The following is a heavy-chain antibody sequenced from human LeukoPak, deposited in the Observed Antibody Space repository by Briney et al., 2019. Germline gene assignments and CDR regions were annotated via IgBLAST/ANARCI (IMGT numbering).Heavy chain of an antibody. CDR1: GFTFSSYW. V-gene: IGHV3-7*01. CDR2: IKQDGSEK. CDR3: ARGATIFGVVITTMGV. Sequence: GGSLRLSCAASGFTFSSYWMSWVRQAPGKGLEWVANIKQDGSEKYYVDSVKGRFTISRDNAKNSLYLQMNSLRAEDTAVYYCARGATIFGVVITTMGVWGQGTTVTVSS. J-gene: IGHJ6*02. D-gene: IGHD3-3*01.